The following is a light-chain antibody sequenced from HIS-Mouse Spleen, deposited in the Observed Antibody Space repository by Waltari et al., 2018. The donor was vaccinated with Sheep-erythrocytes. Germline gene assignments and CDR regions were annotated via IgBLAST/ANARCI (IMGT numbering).Light chain of an antibody. CDR3: YSTDSSGNHWV. J-gene: IGLJ3*02. V-gene: IGLV3-10*01. CDR2: EDS. Sequence: SYELTQPPSVSVSPGQTARIPCSGDALPKKYAYWYQQKSGQAPVLVIDEDSKRPSGIPERFSGSSSGTMATLTISGAQVEDDADYYCYSTDSSGNHWVFGGGTKLTVL. CDR1: ALPKKY.